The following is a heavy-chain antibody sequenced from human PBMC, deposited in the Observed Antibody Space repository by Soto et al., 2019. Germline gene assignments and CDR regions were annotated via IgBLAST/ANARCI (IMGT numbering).Heavy chain of an antibody. CDR2: IYYSGST. V-gene: IGHV4-31*03. J-gene: IGHJ5*02. D-gene: IGHD2-15*01. CDR1: GGSISSGGYY. Sequence: QVQLQESGPGLVKPSQTLSLTCTVSGGSISSGGYYWSWIRQHPGKGLEWIGYIYYSGSTYYNPSLKSRVTISVDTSKNQFSLKLSSVTAADTTVYYCARGGYCSGGSCYSRWFDPLGQGTLVTVSS. CDR3: ARGGYCSGGSCYSRWFDP.